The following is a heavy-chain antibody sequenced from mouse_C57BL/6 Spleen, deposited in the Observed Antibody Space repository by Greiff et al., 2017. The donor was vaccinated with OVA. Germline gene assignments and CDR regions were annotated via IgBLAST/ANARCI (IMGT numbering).Heavy chain of an antibody. Sequence: QVQLQQSGPELVKPGASVKISCKASGYAFSSSWMNWVKQRPGKGLEWIGRIYPGDGDTNYNGKCKGKATLTADKSSSTAYMQLSSLTSEESAVYFCATCDYFDYWGQGTTLTVSS. V-gene: IGHV1-82*01. CDR3: ATCDYFDY. CDR1: GYAFSSSW. CDR2: IYPGDGDT. J-gene: IGHJ2*01.